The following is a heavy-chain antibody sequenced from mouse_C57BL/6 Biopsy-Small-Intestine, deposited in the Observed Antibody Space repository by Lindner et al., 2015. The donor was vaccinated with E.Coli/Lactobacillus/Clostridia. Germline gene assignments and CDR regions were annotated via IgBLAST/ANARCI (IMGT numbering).Heavy chain of an antibody. D-gene: IGHD1-1*01. Sequence: SVKVSCKASGYTFTSYAMHWVRQAPDKGLSGWDGYNAGNGNTKYSQKFQGRVTITRDTSASTAYMELSSLRSEDTAVYYCARGYDHGMDVWGQGTTVTVSS. V-gene: IGHV1-66*01. J-gene: IGHJ1*01. CDR3: ARGYDHGMDV. CDR2: YNAGNGNT. CDR1: GYTFTSYA.